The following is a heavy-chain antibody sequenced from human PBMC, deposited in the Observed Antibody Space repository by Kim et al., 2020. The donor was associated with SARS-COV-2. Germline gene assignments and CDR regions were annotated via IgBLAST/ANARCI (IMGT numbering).Heavy chain of an antibody. J-gene: IGHJ6*02. Sequence: ASLKVSCKASGYTFTSYYMHWVRQAPGQGLEWMGIINPSGGSTSYAQKFQGRVTMTWDTSTSTVYMELSSLRSEDTAVYYCARDAGYSSGWSPNFYYGMDVWGQGTTVTVSS. CDR3: ARDAGYSSGWSPNFYYGMDV. D-gene: IGHD6-19*01. CDR1: GYTFTSYY. CDR2: INPSGGST. V-gene: IGHV1-46*01.